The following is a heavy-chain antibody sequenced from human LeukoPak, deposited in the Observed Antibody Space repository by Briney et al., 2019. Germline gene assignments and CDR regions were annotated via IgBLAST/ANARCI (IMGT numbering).Heavy chain of an antibody. V-gene: IGHV4-34*01. CDR1: GGSFSGYY. D-gene: IGHD6-19*01. CDR3: ARTYSSGWYPFDY. J-gene: IGHJ4*02. Sequence: PSETLSLTCAVYGGSFSGYYWSWIRQPPGKGLEWIGEINHSGSTNYNPSLKSRVTISVDTSKNQFSLKLSSVTAADTAVYYCARTYSSGWYPFDYWGQGNLGTVSS. CDR2: INHSGST.